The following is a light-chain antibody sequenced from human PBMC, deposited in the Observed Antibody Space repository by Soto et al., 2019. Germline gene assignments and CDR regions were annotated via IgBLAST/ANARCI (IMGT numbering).Light chain of an antibody. J-gene: IGKJ1*01. Sequence: DIQMTQSPSSLSASLGDRVTITCRASQSTATYFNWYQRKPGKAPNVLSYAASTLQSGVPTRFSGSGSGTDFTLTISSLQPEDFATYYCQQSYSVPRTFGLGTKVDI. CDR1: QSTATY. CDR3: QQSYSVPRT. V-gene: IGKV1-39*01. CDR2: AAS.